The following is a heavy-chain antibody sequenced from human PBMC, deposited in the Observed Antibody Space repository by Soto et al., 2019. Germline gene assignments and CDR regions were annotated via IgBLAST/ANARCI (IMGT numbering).Heavy chain of an antibody. D-gene: IGHD3-16*01. Sequence: QVQLVQSGAEVKKPGASVKVSCKTSGYNFTNFDISWVREAPGQGLEWMGWISAYNGNTNYAQKFQGRVTMTTDTSTSTADMEVRSLRFDDTAVYYCARGGTPIAYWGQGTLVTVSS. CDR2: ISAYNGNT. CDR1: GYNFTNFD. J-gene: IGHJ4*02. CDR3: ARGGTPIAY. V-gene: IGHV1-18*01.